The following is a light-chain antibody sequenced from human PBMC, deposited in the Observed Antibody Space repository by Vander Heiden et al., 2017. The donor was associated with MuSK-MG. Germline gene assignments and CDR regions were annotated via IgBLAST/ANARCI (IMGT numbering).Light chain of an antibody. CDR1: QSISSY. V-gene: IGKV1-39*01. Sequence: DIQMTQSPSSLSASVGDRVTITCRASQSISSYLNWYQQKPGKAPKLLIYAASSLQSGGPSRFSGSGSGTDFTLTISSLQPEDFATYYCQQIYSTPPVTFGGGTKVEIK. J-gene: IGKJ4*01. CDR2: AAS. CDR3: QQIYSTPPVT.